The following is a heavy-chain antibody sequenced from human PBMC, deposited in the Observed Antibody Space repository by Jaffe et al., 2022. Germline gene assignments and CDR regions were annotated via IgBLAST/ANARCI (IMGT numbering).Heavy chain of an antibody. D-gene: IGHD5-12*01. CDR1: GGSISSSSYY. CDR3: ARHVMGGYDYVYFDY. V-gene: IGHV4-39*01. J-gene: IGHJ4*02. CDR2: IYYSGST. Sequence: QLQLQESGPGLVKPSETLSLTCTVSGGSISSSSYYWGWIRQPPGKGLEWIGSIYYSGSTYYNPSLKSRVTISVDTSKNQFSLKLSSVTAADTAVYYCARHVMGGYDYVYFDYWGQGTLVTVSS.